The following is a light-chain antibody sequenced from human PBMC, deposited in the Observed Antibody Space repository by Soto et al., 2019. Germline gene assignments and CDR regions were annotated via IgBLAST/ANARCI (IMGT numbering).Light chain of an antibody. CDR2: AAS. J-gene: IGKJ2*02. CDR3: QQRSNWPCT. Sequence: DIVLTQSPGTLSLSPGERATLSCRASQSVSSSYFAWYQQKPGQAPRLLIYAASRRASGIPDRFSGSGSGTDFTLTISSLEPEDFAVYYCQQRSNWPCTFGQGTKVDIK. V-gene: IGKV3D-20*02. CDR1: QSVSSSY.